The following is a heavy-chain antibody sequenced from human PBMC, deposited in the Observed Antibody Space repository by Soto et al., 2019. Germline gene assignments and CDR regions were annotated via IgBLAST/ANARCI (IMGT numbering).Heavy chain of an antibody. D-gene: IGHD6-6*01. V-gene: IGHV6-1*01. J-gene: IGHJ6*02. CDR3: ARDHPQYSGSISPFYYYYGMDV. CDR1: GDSVSSNSAA. Sequence: SQTLSLTCAISGDSVSSNSAAWNWIRQSPSRGLEWLGRTYYRSKWYNDYAVSVKSRITINPDTSKNQFSLQLNSVTPEDTAVYYCARDHPQYSGSISPFYYYYGMDVWGQGTTVTVSS. CDR2: TYYRSKWYN.